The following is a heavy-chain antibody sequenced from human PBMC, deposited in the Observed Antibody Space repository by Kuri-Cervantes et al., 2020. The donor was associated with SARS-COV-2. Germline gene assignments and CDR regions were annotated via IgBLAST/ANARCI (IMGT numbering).Heavy chain of an antibody. J-gene: IGHJ4*02. V-gene: IGHV3-21*04. CDR3: AKDMWSDDRGHSHGGFDF. D-gene: IGHD5-18*01. CDR2: ISSSSSFI. CDR1: GFNFDSCT. Sequence: GGSLRLSCGASGFNFDSCTMNWVRQAPGKRLEWVSSISSSSSFIFYADSVRGRFTVSRDNAKSSLYLEMNSLRVEDTAFYYCAKDMWSDDRGHSHGGFDFWGQGTLVTVSS.